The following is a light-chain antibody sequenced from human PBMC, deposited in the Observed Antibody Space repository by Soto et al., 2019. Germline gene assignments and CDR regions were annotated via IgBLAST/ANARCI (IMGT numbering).Light chain of an antibody. CDR3: LSFDSSLSVV. J-gene: IGLJ2*01. CDR2: GNT. Sequence: QSVLTQPPSVSGAPGRRGTISCTGSSSNIGAGYDVHWYQQLPGRAPKLLIYGNTNRHSGVPHRFSGSTSDTSASLAITALQAEDEADYYCLSFDSSLSVVFGGGTKLTVL. V-gene: IGLV1-40*01. CDR1: SSNIGAGYD.